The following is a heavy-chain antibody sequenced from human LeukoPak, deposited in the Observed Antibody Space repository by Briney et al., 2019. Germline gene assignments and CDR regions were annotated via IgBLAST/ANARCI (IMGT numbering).Heavy chain of an antibody. Sequence: ASVKVSCKASGYTFTSYDFNWLRQATGQGLEWMGWISAYNGNTNYAQKFQGRVTMTTDTSTSTAYMELRSLRSDDTAVYYCARQCGSLCPFDYWGQGTLVTVSS. V-gene: IGHV1-18*01. CDR2: ISAYNGNT. CDR1: GYTFTSYD. CDR3: ARQCGSLCPFDY. J-gene: IGHJ4*02. D-gene: IGHD1-26*01.